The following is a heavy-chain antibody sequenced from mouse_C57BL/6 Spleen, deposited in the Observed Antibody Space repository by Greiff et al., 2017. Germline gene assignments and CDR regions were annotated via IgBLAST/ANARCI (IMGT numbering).Heavy chain of an antibody. V-gene: IGHV1-52*01. Sequence: VQLQQPGAELVRPGSSVKLSCKASGYTFTSYWMHWVKQRPIQGLEWIGNIDPSDSETHYNQKFKDKATLTVDKSSSTAYMQLSSLTSEDSAVYYCARGAYSNYGFDYWGQGTTLTVSS. CDR2: IDPSDSET. J-gene: IGHJ2*01. CDR1: GYTFTSYW. CDR3: ARGAYSNYGFDY. D-gene: IGHD2-5*01.